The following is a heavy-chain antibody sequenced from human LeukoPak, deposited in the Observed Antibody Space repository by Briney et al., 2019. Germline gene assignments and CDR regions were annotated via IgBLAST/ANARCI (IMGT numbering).Heavy chain of an antibody. CDR1: GYTFTSYD. V-gene: IGHV1-8*03. D-gene: IGHD6-19*01. CDR3: ATSPQWLTYFQH. J-gene: IGHJ1*01. Sequence: ASVKVSCKASGYTFTSYDINWVRQATGQGLEWMGWMNPNSGNTGYAQKFQGRVTITRNTSISTAYMELSSLRSEDTAVYYCATSPQWLTYFQHWGQGTLVTVSS. CDR2: MNPNSGNT.